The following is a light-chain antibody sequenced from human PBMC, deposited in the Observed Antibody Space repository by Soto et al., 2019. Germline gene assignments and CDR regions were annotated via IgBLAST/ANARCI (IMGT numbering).Light chain of an antibody. CDR1: QSFRGL. CDR3: QQRHMWAIT. J-gene: IGKJ5*01. V-gene: IGKV3-11*01. CDR2: DAY. Sequence: EVVLTQSPVPLSLSPGERATLSCRASQSFRGLLAWYQQKPGQAPRLLIYDAYNRATGIPPRFSGSGSGTAFTFTICSLGPDDSAVYYCQQRHMWAITFGQGTRLEIK.